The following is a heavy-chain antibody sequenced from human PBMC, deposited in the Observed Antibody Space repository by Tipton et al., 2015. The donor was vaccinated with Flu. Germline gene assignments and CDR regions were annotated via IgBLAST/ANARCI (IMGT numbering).Heavy chain of an antibody. V-gene: IGHV4-39*07. CDR3: AREWGDAFDI. J-gene: IGHJ3*02. CDR1: GGSISSYTCY. Sequence: TLSLTCTVSGGSISSYTCYWGWFRQSPGTGLEWIGSIYYSGTTYYNPSLKSRVTMSIDTSKNQFSLKVTSVTAADTAVYYCAREWGDAFDIWGQGTMVTVSS. CDR2: IYYSGTT. D-gene: IGHD3-16*01.